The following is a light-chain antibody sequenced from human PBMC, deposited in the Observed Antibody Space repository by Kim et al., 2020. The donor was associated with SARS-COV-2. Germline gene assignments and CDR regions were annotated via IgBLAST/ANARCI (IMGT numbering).Light chain of an antibody. V-gene: IGLV3-19*01. CDR3: GSRDSSGNHVI. J-gene: IGLJ2*01. CDR2: GRN. Sequence: SSELTQDPAVSVALGQTVRITCQGDSLRNYLSTWYQQRPGQAPTLVLYGRNKRPSAVPDRFSGSTSGTTASFTITGAQADDEADYYCGSRDSSGNHVIFG. CDR1: SLRNYL.